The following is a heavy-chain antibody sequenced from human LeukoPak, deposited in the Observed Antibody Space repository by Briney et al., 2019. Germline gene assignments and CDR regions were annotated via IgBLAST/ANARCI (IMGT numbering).Heavy chain of an antibody. V-gene: IGHV4-39*07. CDR2: IYYSGST. CDR1: GGSISSSSYY. Sequence: PSETLSLTCTVCGGSISSSSYYWGWIRQPPGKGLEWIGSIYYSGSTYYNPSLKSRVTISVDTSKNQFSLKLSSVTAADTAVYYCARVWVGYYGSQRLVDPWGQGTLVTVSS. D-gene: IGHD3-10*01. J-gene: IGHJ5*02. CDR3: ARVWVGYYGSQRLVDP.